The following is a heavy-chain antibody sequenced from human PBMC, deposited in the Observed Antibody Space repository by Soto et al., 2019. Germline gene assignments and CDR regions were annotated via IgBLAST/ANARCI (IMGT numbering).Heavy chain of an antibody. CDR3: AREGTREDYFDY. J-gene: IGHJ4*02. CDR2: ISYDGSNK. D-gene: IGHD1-1*01. V-gene: IGHV3-30-3*01. Sequence: GSLRLSCAASGFTFSSYAMHWVRQAPGKGLEWVAVISYDGSNKYYADSVKGRFTISRDNSKNTLYLQMNSLRAEDTAVYYCAREGTREDYFDYWGQGTLVTVSS. CDR1: GFTFSSYA.